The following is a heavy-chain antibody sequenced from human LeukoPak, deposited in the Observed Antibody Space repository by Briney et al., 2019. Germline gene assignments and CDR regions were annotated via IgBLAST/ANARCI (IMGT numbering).Heavy chain of an antibody. V-gene: IGHV5-51*01. J-gene: IGHJ4*02. CDR2: IYPGDSDT. CDR3: SRATTAYNFDY. Sequence: GESLKISCKGSGYSFTTYWIGWVRQMPGKGLEWMGIIYPGDSDTKYSPSFQGQVTISADKSITTAYLQWSSLKASDTAIYYCSRATTAYNFDYWAQGTLVTVSS. D-gene: IGHD1-14*01. CDR1: GYSFTTYW.